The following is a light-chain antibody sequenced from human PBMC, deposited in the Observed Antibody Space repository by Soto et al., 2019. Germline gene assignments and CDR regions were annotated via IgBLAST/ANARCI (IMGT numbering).Light chain of an antibody. CDR2: KAS. CDR3: QQYNSYPYT. Sequence: DIQMTQSPSTLSASVGDRVTITCRASQSISSWLAWYQQKPGKDPKLLIYKASSLESGVPSRFSGSGSGTEFTLTISNLQPDDFATYYCQQYNSYPYTFVQGTKLESK. J-gene: IGKJ2*01. V-gene: IGKV1-5*03. CDR1: QSISSW.